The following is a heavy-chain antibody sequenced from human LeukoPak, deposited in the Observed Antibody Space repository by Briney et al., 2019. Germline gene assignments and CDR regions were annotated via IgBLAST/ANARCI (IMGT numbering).Heavy chain of an antibody. CDR1: GGSISSSSYY. D-gene: IGHD3-22*01. CDR3: ARRGRTMIGDFDY. V-gene: IGHV4-39*01. J-gene: IGHJ4*02. CDR2: IYYSGGT. Sequence: SETLSLTCTVSGGSISSSSYYWGWIRQPPGKGLEWIGSIYYSGGTYYNPSLKSRVTISVDTSKNQFSLKLSSVTAADTAVYYCARRGRTMIGDFDYWGQGTLVTVSS.